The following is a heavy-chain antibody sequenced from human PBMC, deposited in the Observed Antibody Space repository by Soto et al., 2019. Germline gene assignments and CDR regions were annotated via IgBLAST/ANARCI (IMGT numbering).Heavy chain of an antibody. CDR1: GFTFSSYS. D-gene: IGHD2-2*01. V-gene: IGHV3-21*01. CDR3: ARDGNPGCSSTSCPPAGYYYYGMDV. J-gene: IGHJ6*02. CDR2: ISSSSSYI. Sequence: GGSLRLSCAASGFTFSSYSMNWVRQAPGKGLEWVSSISSSSSYIYYADSVKGRFTISRDNAKNSLYLQMNSLRAEDTAVYYCARDGNPGCSSTSCPPAGYYYYGMDVWGQGTTVTVSS.